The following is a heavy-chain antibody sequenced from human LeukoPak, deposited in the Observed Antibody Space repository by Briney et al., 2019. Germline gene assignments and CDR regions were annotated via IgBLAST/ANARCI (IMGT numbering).Heavy chain of an antibody. Sequence: KPSETLSLTCAVYGESFSGYYWSWIRQPPGKGLEWIGEINHSGSTNYNPSLKSRVTISVDTSRNQFSLKLSSVTAADTAVYYCARGRGLFGVVIITHAGWFDPWGQGTLVTVSS. D-gene: IGHD3-3*01. V-gene: IGHV4-34*01. CDR2: INHSGST. CDR1: GESFSGYY. CDR3: ARGRGLFGVVIITHAGWFDP. J-gene: IGHJ5*02.